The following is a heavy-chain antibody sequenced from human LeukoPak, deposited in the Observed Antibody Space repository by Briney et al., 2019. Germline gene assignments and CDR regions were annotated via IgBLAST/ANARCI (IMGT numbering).Heavy chain of an antibody. J-gene: IGHJ2*01. CDR1: GFTFDDYA. Sequence: GGSLRLSCAASGFTFDDYAMHWVRQAPGGGLEWVSGINWKTGNGIYADSVKGRFTISRDNAKNSLYLQMSSLRAEDTALYYCTRRAARWQFDLWGRGTLLTVSS. CDR3: TRRAARWQFDL. CDR2: INWKTGNG. D-gene: IGHD5-24*01. V-gene: IGHV3-9*01.